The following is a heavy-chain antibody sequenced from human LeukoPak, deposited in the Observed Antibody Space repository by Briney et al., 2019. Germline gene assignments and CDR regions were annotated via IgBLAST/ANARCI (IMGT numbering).Heavy chain of an antibody. V-gene: IGHV4-34*01. CDR3: ARRRQYDSSLFWNFDL. CDR2: INHSGST. Sequence: SETLSLTCAVYGGSFSGYYWSWIRQSPGKGLEWIGGINHSGSTNYNPSLKSRVTISVDTSKNQFSLKLKSVTAADTAVYYCARRRQYDSSLFWNFDLWGRGTLVTVSS. CDR1: GGSFSGYY. D-gene: IGHD6-6*01. J-gene: IGHJ2*01.